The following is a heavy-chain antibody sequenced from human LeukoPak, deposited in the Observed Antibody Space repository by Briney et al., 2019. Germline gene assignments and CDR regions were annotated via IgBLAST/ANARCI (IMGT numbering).Heavy chain of an antibody. CDR1: GGSISSGDYY. Sequence: PSETLSLTCTVSGGSISSGDYYWSWIRQPPGKGLEWIGYIYYSGSTYYNPSLKSRVTISVDTSKNQFSLKLSSVTAADTAAYYCARVAGYYYDSSGLFDYWGQGTLVTVSS. D-gene: IGHD3-22*01. CDR2: IYYSGST. V-gene: IGHV4-30-4*01. J-gene: IGHJ4*02. CDR3: ARVAGYYYDSSGLFDY.